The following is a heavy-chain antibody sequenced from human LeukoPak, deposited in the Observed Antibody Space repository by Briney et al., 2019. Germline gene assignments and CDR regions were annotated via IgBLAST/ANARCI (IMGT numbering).Heavy chain of an antibody. D-gene: IGHD4-17*01. CDR1: GFTFSSFT. Sequence: GGSLRLSCAASGFTFSSFTMNWVRQAPGKGLEWVSTISSRSDYIYYADSVKGRFTISRDNAKNTLYLQMNSLRAEDTAVYYCARDIGTTVDYWGQGTLVTVSS. J-gene: IGHJ4*02. V-gene: IGHV3-21*01. CDR2: ISSRSDYI. CDR3: ARDIGTTVDY.